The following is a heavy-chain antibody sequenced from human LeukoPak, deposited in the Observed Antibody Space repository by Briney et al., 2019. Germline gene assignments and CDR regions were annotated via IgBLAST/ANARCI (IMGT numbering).Heavy chain of an antibody. V-gene: IGHV3-23*01. CDR1: GFTFSSYA. Sequence: GGSLRLSCAASGFTFSSYAMSWVRQAPGKGLEWVSAISGSGGSTYYADSVKGRFTISRDNSKNTLYLQMNSLRAEDTAVYYCARVGAWGDPESDYYDSSGPLLNGMDVWGQGTTVTVSS. CDR2: ISGSGGST. CDR3: ARVGAWGDPESDYYDSSGPLLNGMDV. J-gene: IGHJ6*02. D-gene: IGHD3-22*01.